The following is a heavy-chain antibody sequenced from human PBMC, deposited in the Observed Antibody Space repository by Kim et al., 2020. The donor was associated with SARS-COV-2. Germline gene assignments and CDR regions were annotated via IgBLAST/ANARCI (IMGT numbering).Heavy chain of an antibody. V-gene: IGHV3-15*01. CDR3: TTDPLQDGDYPNLYYYGMDV. J-gene: IGHJ6*02. D-gene: IGHD4-17*01. Sequence: RFTISRDESKNTLYLQMNSLKTEDTAVYYCTTDPLQDGDYPNLYYYGMDVWGQGTTVTVSS.